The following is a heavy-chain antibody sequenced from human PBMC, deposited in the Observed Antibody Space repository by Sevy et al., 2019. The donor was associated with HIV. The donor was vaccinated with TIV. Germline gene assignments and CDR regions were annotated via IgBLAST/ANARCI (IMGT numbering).Heavy chain of an antibody. CDR2: INPNSGGT. Sequence: ASVKVSCKASGYTFTDYYLHWVRQAPGQGLEWMGWINPNSGGTNYAQKFQGRVTMTRDTSISTAYMELSRLRSDGTAVYYCARVWIPAANYGMDVWGQGTTVTVSS. V-gene: IGHV1-2*02. CDR1: GYTFTDYY. CDR3: ARVWIPAANYGMDV. D-gene: IGHD2-2*01. J-gene: IGHJ6*02.